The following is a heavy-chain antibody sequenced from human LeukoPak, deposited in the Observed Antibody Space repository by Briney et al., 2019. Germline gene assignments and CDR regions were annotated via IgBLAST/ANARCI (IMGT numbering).Heavy chain of an antibody. CDR3: ARSSRGKNSYGYRYYYYYMDV. V-gene: IGHV4-59*12. Sequence: PSETLSLTCTVSGGSISSYYWSWIRQPPGKGLEWIGYIYYSGSTNYNPSLKSRVTISVDTSKNQFSLKLSSVTAADTAVYYCARSSRGKNSYGYRYYYYYMDVWGKGTTVTISS. D-gene: IGHD5-18*01. CDR1: GGSISSYY. J-gene: IGHJ6*03. CDR2: IYYSGST.